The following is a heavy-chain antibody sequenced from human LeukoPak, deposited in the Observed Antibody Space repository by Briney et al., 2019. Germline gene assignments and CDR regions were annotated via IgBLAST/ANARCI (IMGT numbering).Heavy chain of an antibody. V-gene: IGHV3-15*01. CDR1: GFTFSNAW. Sequence: GGSLRLSCAASGFTFSNAWMSWVRQAPGKGLEWVGRIKSKTDGGTTDYAAPVKGRFTISRDDSKNTLYLQMNSLKTEDTAVYYCTTHSAYVPEDYYCYYMDVWGKGTTVTVSS. J-gene: IGHJ6*03. D-gene: IGHD3-16*01. CDR2: IKSKTDGGTT. CDR3: TTHSAYVPEDYYCYYMDV.